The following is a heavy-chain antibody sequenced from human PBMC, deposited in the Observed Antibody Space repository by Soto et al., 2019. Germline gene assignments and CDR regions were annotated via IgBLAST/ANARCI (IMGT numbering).Heavy chain of an antibody. V-gene: IGHV4-34*01. D-gene: IGHD5-12*01. J-gene: IGHJ4*02. CDR1: GGSFSGYY. CDR3: ARGSGSGYAGKDFDY. CDR2: INHSGST. Sequence: QVQLQQWGAGLLKPSETLSLTCAVYGGSFSGYYWSWIRQPPGKGLEWLGEINHSGSTNYNQSLKIRVTISVVTSKKQFALKLSSVTAADTAVYYCARGSGSGYAGKDFDYWGQGTLVTVSS.